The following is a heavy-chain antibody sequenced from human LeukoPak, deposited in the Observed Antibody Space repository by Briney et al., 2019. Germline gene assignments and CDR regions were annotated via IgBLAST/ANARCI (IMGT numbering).Heavy chain of an antibody. Sequence: SETLSLTSTVSGGSISSGSYYWSWIRQPAGKGLEWIGRIYTSGSTNYNPSLKSRVTISVDTSKNQFSLKLSSVTAADTAVYYCARGGYSYGDYWGQGTLVTVSS. J-gene: IGHJ4*02. V-gene: IGHV4-61*02. CDR3: ARGGYSYGDY. CDR1: GGSISSGSYY. D-gene: IGHD5-18*01. CDR2: IYTSGST.